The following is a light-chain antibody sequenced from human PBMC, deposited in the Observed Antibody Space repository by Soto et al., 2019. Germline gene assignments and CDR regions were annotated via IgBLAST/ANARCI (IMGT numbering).Light chain of an antibody. V-gene: IGKV3-15*01. J-gene: IGKJ5*01. CDR2: GAF. CDR1: QNIKTN. CDR3: QQYGYSPIT. Sequence: TQNPANLSVSSGERATLSCRASQNIKTNLAWYQHKPGQAPRLLIYGAFTGATGVPARFSGSGSGTDFTLTISRLEPEDFALYYCQQYGYSPITFGQGTRLEIK.